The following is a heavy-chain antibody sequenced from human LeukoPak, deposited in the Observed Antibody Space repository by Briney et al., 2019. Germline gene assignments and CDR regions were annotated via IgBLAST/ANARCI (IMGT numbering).Heavy chain of an antibody. V-gene: IGHV3-21*03. CDR2: ISGTSTYI. CDR3: VRDHQLRDPGC. Sequence: GGSLRLSCAASGFPFSSYSMNWVRQAPGKGLDWVSSISGTSTYIDYADSVKGRFTISRDNANNSLYLQMNSLRVDDTAVYYCVRDHQLRDPGCWGQGTLVAVSS. CDR1: GFPFSSYS. D-gene: IGHD5-24*01. J-gene: IGHJ4*02.